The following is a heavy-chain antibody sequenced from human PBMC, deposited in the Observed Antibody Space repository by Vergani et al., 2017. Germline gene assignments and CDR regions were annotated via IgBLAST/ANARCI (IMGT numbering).Heavy chain of an antibody. CDR2: ISYDGSNK. CDR3: ARDPGVVVIPDHFDY. Sequence: QVQLVESGGGVVQPGRSLRLSCAASGFTFSSYAMHWVRQAPGKGLEGVAVISYDGSNKYYADSVKGRFTISRDNSKNTLYLQMNSLRAEDTAVYYCARDPGVVVIPDHFDYWGQGTLVTVSS. D-gene: IGHD3-22*01. V-gene: IGHV3-30-3*01. J-gene: IGHJ4*02. CDR1: GFTFSSYA.